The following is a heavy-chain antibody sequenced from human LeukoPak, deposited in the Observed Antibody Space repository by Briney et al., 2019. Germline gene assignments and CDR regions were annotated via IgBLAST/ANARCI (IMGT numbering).Heavy chain of an antibody. Sequence: GGSLRLSCAASGFTFSSYAMSWVRQAPGKGLEWVSAISGSGGSTYYADSVKGRFTISRDNSKNTLYLQMNSLRAEGTAVYYCAKIDGYSYGPDAFDIWGQGTMVTVSS. V-gene: IGHV3-23*01. J-gene: IGHJ3*02. D-gene: IGHD5-18*01. CDR1: GFTFSSYA. CDR3: AKIDGYSYGPDAFDI. CDR2: ISGSGGST.